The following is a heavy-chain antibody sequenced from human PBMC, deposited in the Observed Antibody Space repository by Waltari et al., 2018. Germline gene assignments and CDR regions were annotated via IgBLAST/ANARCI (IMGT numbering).Heavy chain of an antibody. CDR1: GFTFGDYG. J-gene: IGHJ4*02. D-gene: IGHD2-15*01. CDR3: TREGSCGGVICYYNLG. CDR2: IRSKADGGTI. V-gene: IGHV3-49*04. Sequence: EVQLVESGGGSTQPGRSLRLSCTTSGFTFGDYGVSGVRQATGKGLEWVGFIRSKADGGTIQYAASVKGRFIISRDDSKSIAYLQMNSLKTEDTAVYYCTREGSCGGVICYYNLGWGQGTLVTVSS.